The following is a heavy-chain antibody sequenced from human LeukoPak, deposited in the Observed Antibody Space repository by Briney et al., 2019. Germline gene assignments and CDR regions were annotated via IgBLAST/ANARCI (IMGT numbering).Heavy chain of an antibody. CDR1: GFTFSNHW. Sequence: GGSRRLSCAASGFTFSNHWMSLVRQAPGKGLEWVATIEKDGGQKDYVDSVKGRFTVSRDSARTSLYLQMNSLTAEDTAVYFCARGGYFRPYDYWGQGTLVTVSS. D-gene: IGHD5-12*01. CDR2: IEKDGGQK. CDR3: ARGGYFRPYDY. J-gene: IGHJ4*01. V-gene: IGHV3-7*01.